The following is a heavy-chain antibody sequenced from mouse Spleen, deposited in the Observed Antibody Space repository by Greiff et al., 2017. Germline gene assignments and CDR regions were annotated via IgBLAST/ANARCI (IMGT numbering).Heavy chain of an antibody. CDR3: ARGYYGSSQAWFAY. V-gene: IGHV2-2*01. D-gene: IGHD1-1*01. Sequence: VKLMKSGPGLVQPSQSLSITCTVSGFSLTSYGVHWVRQSPGKGLEWLGVIWSGGSTDYNAAFISRLSISKDNSKSQVFFKMNSLQADDTAIYYCARGYYGSSQAWFAYWGQGTLVTVSA. J-gene: IGHJ3*01. CDR1: GFSLTSYG. CDR2: IWSGGST.